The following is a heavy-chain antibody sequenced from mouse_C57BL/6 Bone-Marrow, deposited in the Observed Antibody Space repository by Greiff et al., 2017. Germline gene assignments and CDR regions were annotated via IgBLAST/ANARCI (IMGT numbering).Heavy chain of an antibody. V-gene: IGHV1-55*01. CDR1: GYTFTSYW. D-gene: IGHD2-1*01. CDR3: ARSARLYGNYGIFAY. Sequence: QVQLQQPGAELVKPGASVKMSCKASGYTFTSYWITWVKQRPGQGLEWIGDIYPGSGSTNYNEKFKSKATLTVDTSSSTAYMQLSSLTSEDSAVYYCARSARLYGNYGIFAYWGQGTLVTVSA. CDR2: IYPGSGST. J-gene: IGHJ3*01.